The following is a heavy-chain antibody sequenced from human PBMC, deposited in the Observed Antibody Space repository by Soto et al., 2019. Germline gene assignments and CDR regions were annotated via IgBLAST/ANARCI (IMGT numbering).Heavy chain of an antibody. CDR2: IWYDGSNK. CDR1: GFTFSSYG. J-gene: IGHJ4*02. V-gene: IGHV3-33*01. D-gene: IGHD3-22*01. Sequence: ESGGGVVQPGRSLRLSCAASGFTFSSYGMHWVRQAPGKGLEWVAVIWYDGSNKYYADSVKGRFTISRDNSKNTLYLQMNSLRAEDTAVYYCASSYYDSSGYYPNYYFDYWGQGTLVTVSS. CDR3: ASSYYDSSGYYPNYYFDY.